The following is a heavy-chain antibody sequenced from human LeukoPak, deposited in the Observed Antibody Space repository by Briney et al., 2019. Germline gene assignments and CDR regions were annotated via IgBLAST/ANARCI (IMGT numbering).Heavy chain of an antibody. CDR1: GYKSTSFW. CDR2: INPGDSDT. J-gene: IGHJ5*02. V-gene: IGHV5-51*01. CDR3: ARGNNENYYDWFDP. Sequence: GESLKISCKGSGYKSTSFWIGWVRQMPGKGLEWMGLINPGDSDTRYSPSFQGQVTISADKSVSTAYLQWSRLKASDTAMYYCARGNNENYYDWFDPWGQGTLVTVSS. D-gene: IGHD3-22*01.